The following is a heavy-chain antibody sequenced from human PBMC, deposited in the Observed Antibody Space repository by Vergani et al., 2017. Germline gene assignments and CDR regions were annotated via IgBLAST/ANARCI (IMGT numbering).Heavy chain of an antibody. CDR2: ISYDGSNK. CDR3: ARDGLYQLLTNGYDAFDI. D-gene: IGHD2-2*01. Sequence: VQLVESGGGVVQPGRSLRLSCAASGFTFSSYGMHWVRQAPGKGLEWVAVISYDGSNKYYADSVKGRFTISRDNSKNTLYLQMNSLRAEDTAVYYCARDGLYQLLTNGYDAFDIWGQGTMVTVSS. V-gene: IGHV3-30*03. CDR1: GFTFSSYG. J-gene: IGHJ3*02.